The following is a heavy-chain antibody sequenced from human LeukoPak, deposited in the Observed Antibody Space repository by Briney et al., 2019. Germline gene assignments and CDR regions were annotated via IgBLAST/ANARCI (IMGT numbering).Heavy chain of an antibody. V-gene: IGHV4-59*08. Sequence: RASETLPLTCTVSGGSISSYYWSWIRQPPGKGLEWIGYISYSGSTNYNPSLKSRVTISLDTSKNQFSLKLSSVTAADTAVYYCAGHHPRNTVDFWGQGTLVTVSS. CDR3: AGHHPRNTVDF. CDR2: ISYSGST. D-gene: IGHD2/OR15-2a*01. CDR1: GGSISSYY. J-gene: IGHJ4*02.